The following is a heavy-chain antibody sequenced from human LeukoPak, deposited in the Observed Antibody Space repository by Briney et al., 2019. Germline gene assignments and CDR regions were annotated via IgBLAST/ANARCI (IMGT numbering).Heavy chain of an antibody. CDR1: GFTVSSNY. CDR2: IYSDGST. J-gene: IGHJ4*02. D-gene: IGHD3-22*01. CDR3: ARGYNDNSVFDS. Sequence: GGSLRLSCAASGFTVSSNYMSWVRQAPGKGLEWVSLIYSDGSTYYADSVKGRFTISRDNSKNTLSLQMSSLRADDTAVYYCARGYNDNSVFDSWGQGTLVTVSS. V-gene: IGHV3-66*01.